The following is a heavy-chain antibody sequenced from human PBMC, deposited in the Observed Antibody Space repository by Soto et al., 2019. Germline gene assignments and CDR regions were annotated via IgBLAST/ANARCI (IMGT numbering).Heavy chain of an antibody. Sequence: ASVKVSCKASGYTFTSYGISWVRQAPGQGLEWMGWISAYNGNTNYAQKLQGRVTMTTDTSTSTAYMELRSLRSDDTAVYYCATPAASGGKGRFGELLPSDYWGQGTLVTVSS. CDR2: ISAYNGNT. V-gene: IGHV1-18*01. CDR3: ATPAASGGKGRFGELLPSDY. CDR1: GYTFTSYG. J-gene: IGHJ4*02. D-gene: IGHD3-10*01.